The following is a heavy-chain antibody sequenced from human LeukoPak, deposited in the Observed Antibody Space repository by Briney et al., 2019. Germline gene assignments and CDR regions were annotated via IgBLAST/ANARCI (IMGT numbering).Heavy chain of an antibody. CDR1: GYTFTGYY. J-gene: IGHJ4*02. Sequence: GASVKVSCKASGYTFTGYYMHWVRQAPGQGLEWMGWINPNSGGTNYAQKFQGRVTMTRDTSISTAYMELSRLRSDDTAVYYCAVGGIVATMSSGWYDFDYWGQGTLVTVSS. CDR2: INPNSGGT. CDR3: AVGGIVATMSSGWYDFDY. D-gene: IGHD6-19*01. V-gene: IGHV1-2*02.